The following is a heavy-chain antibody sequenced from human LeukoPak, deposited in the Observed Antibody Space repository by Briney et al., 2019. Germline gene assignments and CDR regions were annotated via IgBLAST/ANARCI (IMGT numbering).Heavy chain of an antibody. Sequence: PGGSLRLSCTPSRITFSNYWMHWVRQAPGKGLVWVSRINSDGRTTNYADSVKGRFTISRDNAKNSLYLQMNSLRAEDTAVYYCARDRDFDWLSNLDAFDIWGQGTMVTVSS. V-gene: IGHV3-74*01. CDR3: ARDRDFDWLSNLDAFDI. CDR2: INSDGRTT. J-gene: IGHJ3*02. CDR1: RITFSNYW. D-gene: IGHD3-9*01.